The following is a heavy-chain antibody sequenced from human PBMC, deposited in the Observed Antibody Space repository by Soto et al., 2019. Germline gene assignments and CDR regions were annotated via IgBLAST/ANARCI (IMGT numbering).Heavy chain of an antibody. Sequence: ASVKVSCKASGYTFTSYGISWVRQAPRQGLEWMGWISAYNGNTNYAQKLQGRVTMTTDTSTSTAYMELRSLRSDDTAVYYCARVLSGGSSHRVDYWGQGTLVTVSS. CDR3: ARVLSGGSSHRVDY. CDR2: ISAYNGNT. J-gene: IGHJ4*02. D-gene: IGHD2-15*01. V-gene: IGHV1-18*01. CDR1: GYTFTSYG.